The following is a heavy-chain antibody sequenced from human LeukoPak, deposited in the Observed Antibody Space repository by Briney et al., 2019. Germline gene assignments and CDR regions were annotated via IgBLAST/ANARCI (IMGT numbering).Heavy chain of an antibody. D-gene: IGHD2-8*02. Sequence: GGSLRLSCAASGFTFSSHSMNWVCQAPGKGLEWLSYITPSGFTVYSDSVQGRFTISRDSAKNSVYLQMNSLTAEDTAMYYCARDGAFTGPHWWFDLWGRGTLVTVSS. CDR3: ARDGAFTGPHWWFDL. V-gene: IGHV3-48*04. CDR1: GFTFSSHS. J-gene: IGHJ2*01. CDR2: ITPSGFTV.